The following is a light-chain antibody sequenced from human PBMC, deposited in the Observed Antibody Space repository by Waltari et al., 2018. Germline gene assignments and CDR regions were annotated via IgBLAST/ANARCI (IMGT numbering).Light chain of an antibody. CDR3: CSYAGSYTVV. J-gene: IGLJ2*01. V-gene: IGLV2-11*01. Sequence: QSALTQPRSVSGSPGQSVTISCTGTSSDVGGYNYVSWYQQHPGKAPKLMIYVVSKRPAGVPDRVSGSKSGNTASLTISGLQAEDEADYYCCSYAGSYTVVFGGGTKVTVL. CDR1: SSDVGGYNY. CDR2: VVS.